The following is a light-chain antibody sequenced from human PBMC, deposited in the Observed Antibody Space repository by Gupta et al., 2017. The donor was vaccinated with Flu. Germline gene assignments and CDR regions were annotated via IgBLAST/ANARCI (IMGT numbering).Light chain of an antibody. CDR1: QRVSSN. J-gene: IGKJ1*01. CDR2: GAS. CDR3: QQYDNWPPWT. V-gene: IGKV3-15*01. Sequence: EIVMTQSPATLSVSPGERATLSCRASQRVSSNLAWFQQKPGQAPRLLIYGASSRATGIPARFSGSGSGTEFTLTISSLQSEDFVIYYCQQYDNWPPWTFGQGTKVEIK.